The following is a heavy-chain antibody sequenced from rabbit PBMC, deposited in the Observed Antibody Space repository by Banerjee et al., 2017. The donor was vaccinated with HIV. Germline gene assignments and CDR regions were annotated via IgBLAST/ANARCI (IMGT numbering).Heavy chain of an antibody. J-gene: IGHJ6*01. V-gene: IGHV1S40*01. Sequence: QSLEESGGDLVKPGASLTLTCTASGFSFSSTYYMCWVRQAPGKGLEWIGCIVAGSSGSTYYASWAKGRFTISSHNAQNTLYLQLNSLTAADTATYFCAREIPGYIGAGYGDLWGPGTLVTVS. CDR1: GFSFSSTYY. CDR3: AREIPGYIGAGYGDL. D-gene: IGHD7-1*01. CDR2: IVAGSSGST.